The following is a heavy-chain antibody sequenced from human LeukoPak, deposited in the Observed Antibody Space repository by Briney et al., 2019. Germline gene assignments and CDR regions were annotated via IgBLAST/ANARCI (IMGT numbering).Heavy chain of an antibody. V-gene: IGHV3-9*01. CDR3: ARDRMYSSSSYYFDY. J-gene: IGHJ4*02. CDR2: ISYNSGSS. D-gene: IGHD6-6*01. Sequence: PGRSLRLSCAASGFTFGDYVMHWVRQAPGKGLEWVSGISYNSGSSGYAESVKGRFTISRDNAKNSLYLQMNSLRAEDTAVYYCARDRMYSSSSYYFDYWGQGTLVTVSS. CDR1: GFTFGDYV.